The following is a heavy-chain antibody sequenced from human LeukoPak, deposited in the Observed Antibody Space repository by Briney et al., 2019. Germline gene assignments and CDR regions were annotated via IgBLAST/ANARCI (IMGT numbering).Heavy chain of an antibody. D-gene: IGHD2-2*01. CDR1: GGTFSSYA. V-gene: IGHV1-69*13. J-gene: IGHJ4*02. CDR2: IIPIFGTA. Sequence: SVKVSCKASGGTFSSYAISWVRQAPGQGLEWMGGIIPIFGTANYAQKFQGRVTITADESTSTAYMELSSLRSEDTAVYYCARGRRSVVPAAIRYYFDYWGQGTLVTVSS. CDR3: ARGRRSVVPAAIRYYFDY.